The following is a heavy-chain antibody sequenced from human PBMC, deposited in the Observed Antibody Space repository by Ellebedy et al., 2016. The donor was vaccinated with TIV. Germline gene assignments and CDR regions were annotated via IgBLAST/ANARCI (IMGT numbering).Heavy chain of an antibody. Sequence: GESLKISCAASGFTFSSYAMSWVRQAPGKGLEWVSAISGGGGTTYYADSVKGRFTISRDNSKNTLYLQMTSRRAEDTAVYYCAKGRGGGSESSAPRYYFDYWGLGTLVTVSS. D-gene: IGHD3-22*01. V-gene: IGHV3-23*01. CDR2: ISGGGGTT. CDR3: AKGRGGGSESSAPRYYFDY. CDR1: GFTFSSYA. J-gene: IGHJ4*02.